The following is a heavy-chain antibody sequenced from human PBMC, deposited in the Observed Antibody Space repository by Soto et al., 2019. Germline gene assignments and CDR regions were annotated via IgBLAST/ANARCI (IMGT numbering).Heavy chain of an antibody. Sequence: SVKVCCKASGGTFSSYAISWVRQAPGQGLEWMGGIIPIFGTANYAQKFQGRVTITADESTSTAYMELSSMRSEDTAVYYCARGGNNFWSGYYTGYFDYWGQGTLVTVSS. J-gene: IGHJ4*02. CDR2: IIPIFGTA. CDR1: GGTFSSYA. CDR3: ARGGNNFWSGYYTGYFDY. D-gene: IGHD3-3*01. V-gene: IGHV1-69*13.